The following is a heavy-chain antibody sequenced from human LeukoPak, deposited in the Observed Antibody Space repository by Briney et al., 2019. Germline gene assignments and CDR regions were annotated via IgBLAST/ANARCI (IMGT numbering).Heavy chain of an antibody. V-gene: IGHV3-74*01. Sequence: GGSLRLSCAASGFTFGSSWMHWVRQSPGKGLVWVSRTNSDGTTTNYADSVKGRFTISRDNAKNTLYLQMNSLRAEDTAVYYCARGLGGNSDYWGQGTLVTVSS. CDR3: ARGLGGNSDY. CDR1: GFTFGSSW. D-gene: IGHD4-23*01. J-gene: IGHJ4*02. CDR2: TNSDGTTT.